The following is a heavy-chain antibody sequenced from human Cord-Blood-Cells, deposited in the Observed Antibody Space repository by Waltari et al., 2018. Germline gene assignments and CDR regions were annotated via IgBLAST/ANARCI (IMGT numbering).Heavy chain of an antibody. CDR1: GFSLSTSGVG. D-gene: IGHD3-10*01. J-gene: IGHJ3*02. CDR3: AHRGNGSGSDAFDI. Sequence: QITLKESGPTLVKPTQTLTLTCTFSGFSLSTSGVGGGWLRQPPGNPLGWLALIYWDNDKRYSPALQIGLTIPTHTTKNQVLLTMTNMDLVDTATSYCAHRGNGSGSDAFDIWGQGTMVTVSS. V-gene: IGHV2-5*02. CDR2: IYWDNDK.